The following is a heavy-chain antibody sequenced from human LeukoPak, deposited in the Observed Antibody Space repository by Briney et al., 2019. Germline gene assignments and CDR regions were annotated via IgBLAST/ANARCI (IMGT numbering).Heavy chain of an antibody. Sequence: EASVKVSCKASGYTFTSYGISWVRQAPGQGLEWMGWISAYNGNTNYAQKLQGRVTMTTDTSTSTAYMELRSLRSDDTAVYYCARTYCSGGSCSYTFDYWGQGTLVTVSS. CDR1: GYTFTSYG. CDR2: ISAYNGNT. V-gene: IGHV1-18*01. J-gene: IGHJ4*02. D-gene: IGHD2-15*01. CDR3: ARTYCSGGSCSYTFDY.